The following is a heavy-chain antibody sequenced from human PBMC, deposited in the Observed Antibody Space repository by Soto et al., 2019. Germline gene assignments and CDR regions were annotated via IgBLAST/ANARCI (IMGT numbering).Heavy chain of an antibody. CDR2: ISWDGGST. CDR3: ARDATDPSFGVFDY. CDR1: GFTFSGYE. J-gene: IGHJ4*02. V-gene: IGHV3-43D*04. D-gene: IGHD3-16*01. Sequence: GGSLRLSCAASGFTFSGYEMRWVRQAPGKGLEWVSLISWDGGSTYYADSVKGRFTISRDNSKNSLYLQMNSLRAEDTAVYYCARDATDPSFGVFDYCGQGTLVTVSS.